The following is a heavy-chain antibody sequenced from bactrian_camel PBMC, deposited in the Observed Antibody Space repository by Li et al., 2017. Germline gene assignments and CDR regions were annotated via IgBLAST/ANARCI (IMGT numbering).Heavy chain of an antibody. CDR2: IYIGGHST. CDR3: AAETTSIIYRHGYCYPNPGY. D-gene: IGHD3*01. Sequence: HVQLVESGGGLVQPGGSLRLSCVASGYSDSGSCVGWFRQVPGKEREGVASIYIGGHSTTYADSVKGRFTISQDTAKNTLYLQMDSLKPEDTAMYYCAAETTSIIYRHGYCYPNPGYWGQGTQVTVS. V-gene: IGHV3S1*01. CDR1: GYSDSGSC. J-gene: IGHJ6*01.